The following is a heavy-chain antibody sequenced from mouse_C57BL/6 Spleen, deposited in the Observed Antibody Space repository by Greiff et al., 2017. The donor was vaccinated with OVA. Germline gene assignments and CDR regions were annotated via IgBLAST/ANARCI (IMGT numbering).Heavy chain of an antibody. CDR3: AREGLDYYAMDD. J-gene: IGHJ4*01. CDR2: ISDGGSYT. CDR1: GFTFSSYA. D-gene: IGHD3-3*01. Sequence: EVQLVESGGGLVKPGGSLKLSCAASGFTFSSYAMSWVRQTPEKRLEWVATISDGGSYTYYPDNVKGRFTISRDNAKNNLYLQMSHLKSEDTAMYYCAREGLDYYAMDDWGQGTSVTVSS. V-gene: IGHV5-4*01.